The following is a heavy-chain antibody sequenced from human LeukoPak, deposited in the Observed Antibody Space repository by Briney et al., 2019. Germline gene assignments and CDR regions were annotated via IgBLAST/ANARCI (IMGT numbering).Heavy chain of an antibody. V-gene: IGHV3-23*01. Sequence: GGSLRLSCVVSGFIFSSYAMSWVRQAPGKGLEWVSAISGSGGSTYYADSVKGRFTISRDNSNNTLYLQMNSLRAEDTAVYYCAKDRGSGWPHSFDYWGQGTLVTVSS. J-gene: IGHJ4*02. CDR2: ISGSGGST. D-gene: IGHD6-19*01. CDR3: AKDRGSGWPHSFDY. CDR1: GFIFSSYA.